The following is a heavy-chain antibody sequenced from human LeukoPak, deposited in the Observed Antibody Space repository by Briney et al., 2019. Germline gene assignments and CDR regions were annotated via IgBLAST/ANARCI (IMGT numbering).Heavy chain of an antibody. V-gene: IGHV4-30-2*01. CDR1: GGSISSGGYS. CDR2: IYHSGST. Sequence: SETLSLTCAVSGGSISSGGYSWSWIRQPPGKGLEWIGYIYHSGSTYYNPSLKSRVTISVDRSKNQFSLKLSSVTAADTAVYYCARAIWYDYVWGSYRPYYFDYWGQGTLVTVSS. CDR3: ARAIWYDYVWGSYRPYYFDY. J-gene: IGHJ4*02. D-gene: IGHD3-16*02.